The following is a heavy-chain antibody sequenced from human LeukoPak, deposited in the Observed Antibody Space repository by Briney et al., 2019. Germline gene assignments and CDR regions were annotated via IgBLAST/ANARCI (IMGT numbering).Heavy chain of an antibody. Sequence: AGESLKISCKGSGYTFTTYWIGWVRQMPGKGLEWMGIIYPGDSDTTYSPSFQGQVTISVDKSISTAYMQWSSLNASDTAMYYYVRFSGQATSQYDSWSGQALGGGGTVVSVSS. CDR1: GYTFTTYW. CDR3: VRFSGQATSQYDSWSGQAL. D-gene: IGHD3-3*01. J-gene: IGHJ4*02. CDR2: IYPGDSDT. V-gene: IGHV5-51*01.